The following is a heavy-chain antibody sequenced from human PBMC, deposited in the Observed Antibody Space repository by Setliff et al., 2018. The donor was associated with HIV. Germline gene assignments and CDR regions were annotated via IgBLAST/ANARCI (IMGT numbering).Heavy chain of an antibody. J-gene: IGHJ6*03. CDR2: IVVGSGNT. CDR1: GFTFTNSA. D-gene: IGHD6-6*01. Sequence: ASVKVSCKASGFTFTNSAVQWVRQARGQRLEWIGWIVVGSGNTNYAQKFQGRVTITTDESTSTAYMELSGLRSEDTAVYFCARGPLYSTSQGYYMDVWGKGTTVTVSS. V-gene: IGHV1-58*01. CDR3: ARGPLYSTSQGYYMDV.